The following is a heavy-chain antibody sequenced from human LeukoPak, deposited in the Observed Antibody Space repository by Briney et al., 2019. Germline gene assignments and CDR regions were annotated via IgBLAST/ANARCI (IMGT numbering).Heavy chain of an antibody. D-gene: IGHD2-8*02. CDR1: GGSISSTSYY. CDR3: VHVLAGGFDP. Sequence: PSETLSLTCIVSGGSISSTSYYWGWIRQSPGKGLEWIGSIHYRGTTYYNPSLLSRGTISVDTSKNQFSLKLNSVTAADTAVYYCVHVLAGGFDPWGQGTLVTVSS. J-gene: IGHJ5*02. V-gene: IGHV4-39*07. CDR2: IHYRGTT.